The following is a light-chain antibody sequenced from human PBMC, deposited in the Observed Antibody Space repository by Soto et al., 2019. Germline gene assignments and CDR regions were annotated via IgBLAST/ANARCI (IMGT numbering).Light chain of an antibody. Sequence: IVLTQSPATLYLSPGERATLSCRASQGISSYLAWYQQKPGQAPRLLIYDASNRATGIPARFSGSGSGTDFTLTISSLEPEDFAVYYCQQRSIWYTFGQGTKLEI. CDR1: QGISSY. J-gene: IGKJ2*01. V-gene: IGKV3-11*01. CDR3: QQRSIWYT. CDR2: DAS.